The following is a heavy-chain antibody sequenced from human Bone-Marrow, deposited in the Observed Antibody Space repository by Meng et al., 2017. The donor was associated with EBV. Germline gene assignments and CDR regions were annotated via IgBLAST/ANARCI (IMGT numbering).Heavy chain of an antibody. CDR2: IYHSGST. Sequence: VRRLESGPGWVRPSGTLSLSCAVSGGSISSSNWWSWVRQPPGKGLEWIGEIYHSGSTNYNPSLKSRVTISVDKSKNQFSLKLSSVTAADTAVYYCASLPDYGGNSGDYWGQGTLVTVSS. D-gene: IGHD4-23*01. CDR1: GGSISSSNW. V-gene: IGHV4-4*02. CDR3: ASLPDYGGNSGDY. J-gene: IGHJ4*02.